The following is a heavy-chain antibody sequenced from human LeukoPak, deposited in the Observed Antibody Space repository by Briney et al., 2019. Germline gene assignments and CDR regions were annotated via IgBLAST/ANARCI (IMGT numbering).Heavy chain of an antibody. J-gene: IGHJ4*02. CDR1: GGSFSGYY. Sequence: PSETLSLTCAAYGGSFSGYYWSWIRQPPGKGLEWIGEINHSGSTNYNPSLKSRVTISIDTSKNQFSLKLSSVTAADTAVYYCARFGSGWHYFDYWGQGTLVTVSS. D-gene: IGHD6-19*01. CDR3: ARFGSGWHYFDY. V-gene: IGHV4-34*01. CDR2: INHSGST.